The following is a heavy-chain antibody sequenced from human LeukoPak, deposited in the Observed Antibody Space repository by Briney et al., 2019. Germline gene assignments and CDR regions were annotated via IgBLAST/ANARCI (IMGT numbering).Heavy chain of an antibody. D-gene: IGHD6-13*01. V-gene: IGHV3-74*01. J-gene: IGHJ5*02. CDR1: GFTFRSYW. Sequence: GGSLRLSCGASGFTFRSYWMYWVRQAPGKGLVWVSRINTDGTNTYYADSVKGRFTISRDNSKNTVYLQMNSLRAEDTAVYFCAKEVKAGTNWFDPWGQGTLVTVSS. CDR2: INTDGTNT. CDR3: AKEVKAGTNWFDP.